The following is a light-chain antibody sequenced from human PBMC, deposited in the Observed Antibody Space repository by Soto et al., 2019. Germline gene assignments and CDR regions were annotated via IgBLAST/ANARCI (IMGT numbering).Light chain of an antibody. CDR3: HTWGTGIWV. V-gene: IGLV4-69*01. CDR2: LNSDGSH. Sequence: QSVLTQSPSASASLGASVKLTCTLSSGHSNYAIAWPQQPPEKGPRYLMKLNSDGSHNKGDGIPDRFSGSSSGAERYLTISSLQSEDEADYYCHTWGTGIWVFGGGTKVTVL. CDR1: SGHSNYA. J-gene: IGLJ3*02.